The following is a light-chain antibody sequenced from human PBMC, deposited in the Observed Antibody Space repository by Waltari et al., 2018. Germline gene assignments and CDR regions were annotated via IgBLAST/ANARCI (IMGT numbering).Light chain of an antibody. CDR1: RAPIGTPT. V-gene: IGLV1-44*01. CDR2: SNN. Sequence: QSVLPQPPPASGTPGQRVTISCSRTRAPIGTPTVNWYPQPPGTAPKLLIYSNNQRPSGVPDRFSGSKSGTSASLAISGLQSEDEADYYCAAWDDSLNAWVFGGGTKLTVL. CDR3: AAWDDSLNAWV. J-gene: IGLJ3*02.